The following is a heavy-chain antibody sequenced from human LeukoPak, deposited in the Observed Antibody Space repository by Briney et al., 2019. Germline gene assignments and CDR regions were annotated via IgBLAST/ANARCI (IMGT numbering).Heavy chain of an antibody. CDR2: IGSGGTLI. Sequence: GGSLRLSCAASGFTFSDYYMSWIRQAPGKGLEWVSYIGSGGTLIHYANSVKGRFTISRDNAKNSLYLQMNSLRAEDTVVYYCARDAYNYGWFDPWGQGTLVTVSS. V-gene: IGHV3-11*01. CDR1: GFTFSDYY. J-gene: IGHJ5*02. D-gene: IGHD5-24*01. CDR3: ARDAYNYGWFDP.